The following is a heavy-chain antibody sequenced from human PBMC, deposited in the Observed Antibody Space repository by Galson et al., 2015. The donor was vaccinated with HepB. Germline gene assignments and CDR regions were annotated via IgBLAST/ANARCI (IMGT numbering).Heavy chain of an antibody. Sequence: LSLTCNVSGGSVSSGTYYWNWIRQPPGKGLEWIGCFYYSGSTNYNPSLKSRVTISVDTSKNQFSLKLSSVTAADTAVYYCACARSVLVDYPLYGSGSYYPDAFDIWGQGTMVTVSS. V-gene: IGHV4-61*01. J-gene: IGHJ3*02. CDR1: GGSVSSGTYY. D-gene: IGHD3-10*01. CDR2: FYYSGST. CDR3: ACARSVLVDYPLYGSGSYYPDAFDI.